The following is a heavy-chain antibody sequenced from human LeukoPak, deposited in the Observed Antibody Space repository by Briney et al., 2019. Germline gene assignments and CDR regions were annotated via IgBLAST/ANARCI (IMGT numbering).Heavy chain of an antibody. CDR2: IIPIFGTA. J-gene: IGHJ4*02. Sequence: ASVKVSCKASGGTFSSYAISWVRQAPGQGLEWMGRIIPIFGTANYAQKFQGRVTITTGESTSTAYMELSSLRSEDTAVYYCARDGDCSGGSCPSYWGLGTLVTVSS. V-gene: IGHV1-69*05. CDR1: GGTFSSYA. D-gene: IGHD2-15*01. CDR3: ARDGDCSGGSCPSY.